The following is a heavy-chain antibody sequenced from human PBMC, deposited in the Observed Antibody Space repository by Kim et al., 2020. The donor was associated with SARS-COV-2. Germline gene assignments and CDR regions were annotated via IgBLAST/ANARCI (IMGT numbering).Heavy chain of an antibody. D-gene: IGHD4-17*01. J-gene: IGHJ4*02. V-gene: IGHV3-23*01. CDR2: ISGGGGST. CDR3: AKELRMTTQTSGGDLFDF. Sequence: GGSLRLSCVASGFTFTSYAMNWVRQAPGKGLEWVSGISGGGGSTYYADSVKGRFTISRDSSKNMVYLQMNSLRAEDTAVYYCAKELRMTTQTSGGDLFDFWGRGTLLTVSS. CDR1: GFTFTSYA.